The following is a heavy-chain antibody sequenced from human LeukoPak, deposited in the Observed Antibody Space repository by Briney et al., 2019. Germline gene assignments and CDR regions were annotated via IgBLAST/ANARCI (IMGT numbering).Heavy chain of an antibody. CDR3: ARGVCSGTSCYWGHNWFDP. Sequence: GASVKVSCKASGYTFTSYYIHWVRQAAGQGLEWMGIINPSGDGDSTSCAQKFQGRVIMTRDMSTNTVYMELSSLRSEDTAVYYCARGVCSGTSCYWGHNWFDPWGQGTLVTVSS. V-gene: IGHV1-46*01. CDR2: INPSGDGDST. J-gene: IGHJ5*02. CDR1: GYTFTSYY. D-gene: IGHD2-2*01.